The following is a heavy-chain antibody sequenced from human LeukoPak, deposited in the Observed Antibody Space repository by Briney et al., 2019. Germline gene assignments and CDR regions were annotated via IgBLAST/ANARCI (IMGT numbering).Heavy chain of an antibody. D-gene: IGHD5-24*01. J-gene: IGHJ5*02. V-gene: IGHV1-2*02. CDR2: INPNSGGT. CDR3: ARSMATIQYNWFDP. Sequence: ASVKVSCKASGYTFTGYYMHWVRQAPGQGLEWMGWINPNSGGTNYAQKFQGRVTMTRDTSTSTAYMELSRLRSDDTAVYYCARSMATIQYNWFDPWGQGTLVIVSS. CDR1: GYTFTGYY.